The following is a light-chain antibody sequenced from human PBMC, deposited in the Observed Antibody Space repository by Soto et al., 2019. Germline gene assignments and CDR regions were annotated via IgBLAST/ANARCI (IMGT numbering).Light chain of an antibody. CDR2: EVT. Sequence: QSVLTQPASVSGSPGQSIAISCTGTRSDVGAYNYVSWYQQHPGKAPKLMISEVTNRPSGVSDRFSGSKSGNTASLTISGLQAEDEADYYCSSFTTRFNFVFGIGTKVTV. CDR1: RSDVGAYNY. J-gene: IGLJ1*01. V-gene: IGLV2-14*01. CDR3: SSFTTRFNFV.